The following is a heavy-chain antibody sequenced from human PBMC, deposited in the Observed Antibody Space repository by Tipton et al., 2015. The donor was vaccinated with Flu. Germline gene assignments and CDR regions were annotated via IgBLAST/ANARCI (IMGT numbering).Heavy chain of an antibody. V-gene: IGHV4-38-2*02. D-gene: IGHD3-10*01. CDR2: IHHSGIT. CDR1: GDSIGSDYY. CDR3: ARVGVLRGDLDY. Sequence: TLSLTCSVSGDSIGSDYYWGWIRQPPGKGLEWLGNIHHSGITYYNSSLKSRVTISVDKSNNQFSLRLVSVTATDTAVYYCARVGVLRGDLDYWGQGTLVTVSS. J-gene: IGHJ4*02.